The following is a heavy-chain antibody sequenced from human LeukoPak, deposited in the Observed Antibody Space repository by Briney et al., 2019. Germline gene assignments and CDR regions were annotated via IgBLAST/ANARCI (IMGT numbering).Heavy chain of an antibody. CDR2: IYTSGST. J-gene: IGHJ3*02. Sequence: PSETLSLTCTVSGGSISGSYWSWIRQPPGKGLEWIGYIYTSGSTNSNPSLKSRVTVSGDTSNNQFSLRLSSMTVTGTAVYYFARHAHGKNHAFDIWGQGTMVAVSS. V-gene: IGHV4-4*09. CDR3: ARHAHGKNHAFDI. D-gene: IGHD1-14*01. CDR1: GGSISGSY.